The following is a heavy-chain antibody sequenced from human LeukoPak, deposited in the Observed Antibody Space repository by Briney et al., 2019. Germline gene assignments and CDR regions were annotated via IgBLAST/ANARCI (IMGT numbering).Heavy chain of an antibody. Sequence: PSETLSLTRAVYGGSFIGYYRSWIRQPPGKGLEWIGEINHSGGANYNPSLKSRVTISADTSKSQFSLKLGSVTAADTAVYYCARVPLRFLEPFDYWGQGTLVTVSS. V-gene: IGHV4-34*01. D-gene: IGHD3-3*01. CDR2: INHSGGA. CDR3: ARVPLRFLEPFDY. J-gene: IGHJ4*02. CDR1: GGSFIGYY.